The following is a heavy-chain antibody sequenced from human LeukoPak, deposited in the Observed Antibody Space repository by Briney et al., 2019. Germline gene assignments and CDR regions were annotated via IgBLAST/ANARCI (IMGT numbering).Heavy chain of an antibody. D-gene: IGHD6-13*01. V-gene: IGHV1-69*05. CDR3: ARDAAGSYYYYGMDV. Sequence: ASVKVSCKASGGTFSSYAISWVRQAPGQGLEWMGGIIPIFGTANYAQKFQGRVTITTDESTSTAYMELSSLRSEDTAVYYCARDAAGSYYYYGMDVWGQGTTVTVSS. CDR2: IIPIFGTA. J-gene: IGHJ6*02. CDR1: GGTFSSYA.